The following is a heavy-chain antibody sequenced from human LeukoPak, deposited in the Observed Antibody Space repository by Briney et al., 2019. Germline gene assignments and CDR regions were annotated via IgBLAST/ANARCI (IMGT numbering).Heavy chain of an antibody. D-gene: IGHD3-10*01. J-gene: IGHJ6*03. V-gene: IGHV4-59*01. CDR2: IYYSGST. CDR3: ARSRGYYYYYMDV. Sequence: SETLSLTCTVSGGSISSYYWSWIRQPPGKGLERIGYIYYSGSTNYNPSLKSRVTISVDTSKNQFSLKLSSVTAADTAVYYCARSRGYYYYYMDVWGKGTTVTVSS. CDR1: GGSISSYY.